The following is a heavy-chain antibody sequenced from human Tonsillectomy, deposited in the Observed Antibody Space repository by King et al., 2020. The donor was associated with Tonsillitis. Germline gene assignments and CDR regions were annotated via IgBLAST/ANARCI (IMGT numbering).Heavy chain of an antibody. D-gene: IGHD3-9*01. V-gene: IGHV3-21*01. Sequence: VQLVESGGGLVKPGGSLRLSCAASGFTFSSYSMNWVRQAPGKGLEWVSSISSGSSYIHYADSVKGRFTISRDNAKNSLYRQMNSLRAEDTALYYCARVTYDILTGFYIDYFDYWGQGTLVTVSS. J-gene: IGHJ4*02. CDR3: ARVTYDILTGFYIDYFDY. CDR1: GFTFSSYS. CDR2: ISSGSSYI.